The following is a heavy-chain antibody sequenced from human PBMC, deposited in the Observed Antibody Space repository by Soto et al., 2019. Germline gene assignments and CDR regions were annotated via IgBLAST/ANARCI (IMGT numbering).Heavy chain of an antibody. Sequence: QVQLVQSGAEVKKPGSSVKVSCKAPGGTFSTYIISWVRQAPGQGLEWMGRLIPIPDITDNAQKFQGRVTFSADESTSTAYMELSSLRSEDTAVYYCARDRITTRGDAFDLWGQGTMVTVSS. CDR2: LIPIPDIT. CDR1: GGTFSTYI. V-gene: IGHV1-69*08. CDR3: ARDRITTRGDAFDL. D-gene: IGHD3-3*01. J-gene: IGHJ3*01.